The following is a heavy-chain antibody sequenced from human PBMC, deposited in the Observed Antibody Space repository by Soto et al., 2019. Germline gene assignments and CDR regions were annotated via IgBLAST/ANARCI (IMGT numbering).Heavy chain of an antibody. J-gene: IGHJ4*02. Sequence: EVQLLESGGDLVQPGGSLRLSCAASGFTFSNYDMSWVRQAPGKGLEWVSRVSSSGSSPYYADSVKGRFTISRDNSTNTLELQMSSRGAADTAVYQWARRDCGSGRNCEFGAPAFAYWGQGNLVTVTS. CDR1: GFTFSNYD. V-gene: IGHV3-23*01. CDR3: ARRDCGSGRNCEFGAPAFAY. CDR2: VSSSGSSP. D-gene: IGHD2-21*01.